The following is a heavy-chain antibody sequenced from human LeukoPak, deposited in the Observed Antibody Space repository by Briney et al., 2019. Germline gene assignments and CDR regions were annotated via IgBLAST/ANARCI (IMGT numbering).Heavy chain of an antibody. J-gene: IGHJ6*03. CDR3: ARTLKDYYDSSGYYYYYYMDV. CDR2: IYYSGST. CDR1: DGSISSSNYY. Sequence: PSETLSLTCTVSDGSISSSNYYWGWIRQPPGKGLEWIGSIYYSGSTYYNPSLKSRVTISVDTSKNQFSLKLSSVTAADTAVYYCARTLKDYYDSSGYYYYYYMDVWGKGTTVTVSS. V-gene: IGHV4-39*07. D-gene: IGHD3-22*01.